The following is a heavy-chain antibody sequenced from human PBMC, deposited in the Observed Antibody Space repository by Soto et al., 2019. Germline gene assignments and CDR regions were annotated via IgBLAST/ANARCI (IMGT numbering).Heavy chain of an antibody. V-gene: IGHV4-30-4*01. CDR3: ARWLGYCSSTRCYGGMDV. CDR1: GGSISSGDYY. Sequence: SETLSLTCTVSGGSISSGDYYWSWIRQPPGKGLEWIGYIYYSGSTYYNPSLKSRVTISVDTSKNQFSLKLSSVTAADTAVYYCARWLGYCSSTRCYGGMDVWGQGTTVTVSS. CDR2: IYYSGST. D-gene: IGHD2-2*01. J-gene: IGHJ6*02.